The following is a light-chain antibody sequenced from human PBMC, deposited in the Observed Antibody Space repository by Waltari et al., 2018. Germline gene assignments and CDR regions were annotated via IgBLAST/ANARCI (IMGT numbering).Light chain of an antibody. Sequence: QTVVTQEPSISVSPGGTVTLTCALNSGSVSTSHWPTWCQQTPGQAPRPLIYNTNRRSSGGPDRFSGSILGNKAALTITGAQADDESHYYCVLHVADAIMLFGGGTKLTVL. CDR3: VLHVADAIML. V-gene: IGLV8-61*01. CDR2: NTN. J-gene: IGLJ3*02. CDR1: SGSVSTSHW.